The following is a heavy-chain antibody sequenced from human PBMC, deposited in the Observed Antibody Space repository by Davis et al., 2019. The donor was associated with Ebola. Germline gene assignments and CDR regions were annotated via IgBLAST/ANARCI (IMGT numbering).Heavy chain of an antibody. CDR1: GDSISSYY. CDR2: IYYSGST. Sequence: MPSETLSLTCIVSGDSISSYYWTWIRQPPGKGLEWIGCIYYSGSTNYNPSLKSRVTISVDTSKNQFSLKLSSVTAADTAVYYCARCSGRSCYSPLDSWGQGTLVTVSS. V-gene: IGHV4-59*01. J-gene: IGHJ4*02. D-gene: IGHD2-15*01. CDR3: ARCSGRSCYSPLDS.